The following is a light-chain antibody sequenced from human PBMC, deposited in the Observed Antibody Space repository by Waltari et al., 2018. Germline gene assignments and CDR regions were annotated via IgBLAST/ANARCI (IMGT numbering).Light chain of an antibody. CDR2: KNT. Sequence: SFELPQPPSVSVPPAQPPRLPSSAVEFPSNILTCFQKKPGQAPFLILYKNTERPSGITERFSGSSSGTTVTLTISGVQSEDEADYYCQSVDSSTPSVIFGGGTKLTVL. CDR3: QSVDSSTPSVI. CDR1: EFPSN. J-gene: IGLJ2*01. V-gene: IGLV3-25*03.